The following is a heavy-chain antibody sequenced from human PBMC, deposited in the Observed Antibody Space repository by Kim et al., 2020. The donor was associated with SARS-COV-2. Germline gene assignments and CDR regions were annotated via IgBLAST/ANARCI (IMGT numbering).Heavy chain of an antibody. CDR2: INTNTGNP. V-gene: IGHV7-4-1*02. D-gene: IGHD3-10*01. CDR3: ARVGVLLWFGEEGVFDY. J-gene: IGHJ4*02. CDR1: GYTFTSYA. Sequence: ASVKVSCKASGYTFTSYAMNWVRQAPGQGLEWMGWINTNTGNPTYAQGFTGRFVFSLDTSVSTAYLQISSLKAEDTAVYYCARVGVLLWFGEEGVFDYWGQGTLVTVSS.